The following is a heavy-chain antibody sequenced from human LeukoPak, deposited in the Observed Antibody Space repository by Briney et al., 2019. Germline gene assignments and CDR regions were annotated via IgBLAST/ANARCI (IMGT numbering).Heavy chain of an antibody. CDR2: IYYSGST. CDR3: ARDGGYFNWFDP. Sequence: SETLSLTCTVSGGPISSYYWSWIRQPPGKGLEWIGYIYYSGSTNYNPSLKSRVTISVDTSKNQFSLKLSSVTAADTAVYYCARDGGYFNWFDPWGQGTLVTVSS. V-gene: IGHV4-59*01. J-gene: IGHJ5*02. CDR1: GGPISSYY. D-gene: IGHD2-15*01.